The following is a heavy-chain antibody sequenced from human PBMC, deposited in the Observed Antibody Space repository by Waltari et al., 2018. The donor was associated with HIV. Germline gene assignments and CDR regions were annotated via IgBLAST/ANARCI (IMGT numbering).Heavy chain of an antibody. CDR1: VGSVGSSGFS. CDR2: IYYTGST. CDR3: ARDRFCNGNGCSPSDAFDV. V-gene: IGHV4-30-2*06. J-gene: IGHJ3*01. Sequence: QLRLQESGSGLLKPSQTLSLTRNVSVGSVGSSGFSWSWIRQSPGKGLEWIGYIYYTGSTFYHPSLKSRVNISLDRSKNQFSLRLSYVSAADTAVYYCARDRFCNGNGCSPSDAFDVWGQGRMVTVSS. D-gene: IGHD2-15*01.